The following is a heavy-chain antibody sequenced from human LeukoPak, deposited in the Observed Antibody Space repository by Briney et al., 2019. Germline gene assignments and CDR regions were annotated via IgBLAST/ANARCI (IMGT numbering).Heavy chain of an antibody. CDR1: GFTFSSYG. D-gene: IGHD3-10*01. J-gene: IGHJ4*02. CDR2: ISGSDGST. V-gene: IGHV3-23*01. Sequence: GGTLRLSCAASGFTFSSYGMSWVRQSPGKGLEWVSAISGSDGSTYYADSVRGRFTISRDNSKNTLYLQMNSLRAEDTAVYYCAKDHGSLGSGLNWGQGTLVTVSS. CDR3: AKDHGSLGSGLN.